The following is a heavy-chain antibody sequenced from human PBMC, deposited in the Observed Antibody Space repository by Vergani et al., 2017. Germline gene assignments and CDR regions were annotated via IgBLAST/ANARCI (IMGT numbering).Heavy chain of an antibody. D-gene: IGHD1-26*01. J-gene: IGHJ4*02. Sequence: EVQLLESGGSLKQPGGSVRLSCAASGFTFSNYAMSWVRQALGKGLEWVSTISGSGGSTYYADSVKGRFTISRDNSKNTLNLQMNSLRAEDTAVYYCAKSGGGGSQNRGTDYWDQGILVTVSS. CDR2: ISGSGGST. V-gene: IGHV3-23*01. CDR1: GFTFSNYA. CDR3: AKSGGGGSQNRGTDY.